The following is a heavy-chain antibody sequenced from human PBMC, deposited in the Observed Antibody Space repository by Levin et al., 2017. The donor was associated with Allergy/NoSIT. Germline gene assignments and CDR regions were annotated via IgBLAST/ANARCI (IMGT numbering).Heavy chain of an antibody. CDR2: ISGSSGTI. CDR1: GFTFSTYS. J-gene: IGHJ4*02. Sequence: GESLKISCAASGFTFSTYSMNWVRQAPGKGLEWLSYISGSSGTIYYADSVKGRFTISRDNARNSLYLQMNSLRDEDTAVYYCARTATCDYWGQGTLVTVSS. CDR3: ARTATCDY. D-gene: IGHD5-12*01. V-gene: IGHV3-48*02.